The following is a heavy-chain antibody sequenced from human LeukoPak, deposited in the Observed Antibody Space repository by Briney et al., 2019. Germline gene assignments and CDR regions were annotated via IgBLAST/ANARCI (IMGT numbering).Heavy chain of an antibody. J-gene: IGHJ4*02. CDR3: ARLDREQLVLD. D-gene: IGHD6-6*01. CDR1: GGSISSSSYY. V-gene: IGHV4-39*01. CDR2: VYYSGST. Sequence: PSETLSLTCTVSGGSISSSSYYWGWIRQPSGKGLEWIGSVYYSGSTNYNPSLKSRVTISVDTFKNQFSLKLSSVTAADTAVYYCARLDREQLVLDWGQGTLVTVSS.